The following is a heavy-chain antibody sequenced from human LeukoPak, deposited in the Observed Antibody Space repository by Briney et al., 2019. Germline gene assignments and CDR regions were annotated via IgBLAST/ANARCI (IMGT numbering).Heavy chain of an antibody. CDR1: GYIFTSYW. CDR2: IYPGDSDT. CDR3: ARPQSMTGVAAFDI. V-gene: IGHV5-51*03. D-gene: IGHD3-10*01. Sequence: KPGESLRISCRGSGYIFTSYWIGWVRQMPGKGLEWMGIIYPGDSDTKYRPSFQGQVTISADKSISTAYLQWSSLKASDTAMYYCARPQSMTGVAAFDIWGQGTMVTVSS. J-gene: IGHJ3*02.